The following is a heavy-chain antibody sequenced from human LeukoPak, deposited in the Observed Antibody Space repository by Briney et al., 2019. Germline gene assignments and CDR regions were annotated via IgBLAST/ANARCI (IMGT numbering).Heavy chain of an antibody. CDR2: IYTSGST. Sequence: SETLSLTCTVSGGSISSGSYYWRWIRQPAGKGLEWIGRIYTSGSTNYNPSLKSRVTISVDTSKNQFSLKLSSVTAADTAVYYCARESTYYDILTGYQLQDYWGQGTLVTVSS. CDR3: ARESTYYDILTGYQLQDY. D-gene: IGHD3-9*01. CDR1: GGSISSGSYY. J-gene: IGHJ4*02. V-gene: IGHV4-61*02.